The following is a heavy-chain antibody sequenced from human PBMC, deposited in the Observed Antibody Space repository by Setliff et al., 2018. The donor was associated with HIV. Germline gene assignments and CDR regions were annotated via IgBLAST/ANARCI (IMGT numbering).Heavy chain of an antibody. J-gene: IGHJ4*02. V-gene: IGHV1-3*01. CDR2: INAGNGNT. CDR3: ARGYYNSGNYFEY. Sequence: GASVKVSCKASGYTFTSYAMHWVRQAPGQRLEWMGWINAGNGNTKYSQNLQGRLTMTTDRSTGTAYMALSSMRSEDTAVYYCARGYYNSGNYFEYWGQGTLVTVSS. CDR1: GYTFTSYA. D-gene: IGHD3-10*01.